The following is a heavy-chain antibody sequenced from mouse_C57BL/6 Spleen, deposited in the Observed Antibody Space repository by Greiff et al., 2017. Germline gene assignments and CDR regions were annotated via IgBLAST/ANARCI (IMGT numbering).Heavy chain of an antibody. CDR3: ARFDGNYVGFAY. CDR1: GYAFSSSW. CDR2: IYPGDGDT. J-gene: IGHJ3*01. D-gene: IGHD2-1*01. Sequence: QVQLQQSGPELVKPGASVKISCKASGYAFSSSWMNWVKQRPGKGLEWIGRIYPGDGDTNYNGKFKGKATLTADKSSSTAYMQLSSLPSEDSAVYFCARFDGNYVGFAYWGQGTLVTVSA. V-gene: IGHV1-82*01.